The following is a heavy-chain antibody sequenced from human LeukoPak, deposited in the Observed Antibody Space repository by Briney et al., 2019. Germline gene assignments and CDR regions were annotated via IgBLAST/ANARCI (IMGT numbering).Heavy chain of an antibody. D-gene: IGHD3-3*01. V-gene: IGHV3-9*01. Sequence: PGGSLRLSCAASGFTFDDYAMPWVRQAPGKGLEWVSGISWNSGSIGYADSVKGRFTISRDNAKNSLYLQMNSLRAEDTALYYCAKDILRFLEWSAFDYWGQGTLVTVSS. CDR3: AKDILRFLEWSAFDY. CDR2: ISWNSGSI. J-gene: IGHJ4*02. CDR1: GFTFDDYA.